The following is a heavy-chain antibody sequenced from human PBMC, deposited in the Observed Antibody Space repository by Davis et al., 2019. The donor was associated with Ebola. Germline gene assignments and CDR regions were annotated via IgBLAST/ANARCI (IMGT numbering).Heavy chain of an antibody. CDR2: IIPILGIA. J-gene: IGHJ4*02. Sequence: SVKVSCKASGGTFSSYAISWVRQAPGQGLEWMGRIIPILGIANYAQKFQGRVTITADKSTSTAYMELSILRSEDTAVYYCARAGNMGYSYGTGGYWGQGTLVTVSS. V-gene: IGHV1-69*04. CDR3: ARAGNMGYSYGTGGY. D-gene: IGHD5-18*01. CDR1: GGTFSSYA.